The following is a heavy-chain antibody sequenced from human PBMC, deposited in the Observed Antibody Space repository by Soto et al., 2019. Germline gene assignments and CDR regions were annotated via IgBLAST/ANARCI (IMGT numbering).Heavy chain of an antibody. CDR3: AKDPHSFWFGELLGFDP. Sequence: LRLSCAASGFTFSSYGMHWVRQAPGKGLEWVAVISYDGSNKYYADSVKGRFTISRDNSKNTLYLQMNSLRAEDTAVYYCAKDPHSFWFGELLGFDPWGQGTLVTVSS. D-gene: IGHD3-10*01. CDR1: GFTFSSYG. CDR2: ISYDGSNK. V-gene: IGHV3-30*18. J-gene: IGHJ5*02.